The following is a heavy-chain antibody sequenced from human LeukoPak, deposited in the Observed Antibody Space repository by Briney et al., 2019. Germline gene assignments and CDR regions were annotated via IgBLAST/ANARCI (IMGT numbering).Heavy chain of an antibody. Sequence: GGSLRLSCAASGFTFSSYGMHWVRQAPGKGLEWVAVIWYDGSNNYYADSVKGRFTISRDNSKNTLYLQMNSLRAEDTAVYYCARAHGSGIHYYYGMDVWGQGTTVTVSS. D-gene: IGHD3-10*01. CDR1: GFTFSSYG. J-gene: IGHJ6*02. CDR2: IWYDGSNN. V-gene: IGHV3-33*01. CDR3: ARAHGSGIHYYYGMDV.